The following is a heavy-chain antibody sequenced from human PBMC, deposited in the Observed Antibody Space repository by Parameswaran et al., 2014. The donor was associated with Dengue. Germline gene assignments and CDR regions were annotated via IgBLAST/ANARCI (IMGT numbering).Heavy chain of an antibody. CDR2: IWNDGSKT. D-gene: IGHD3-16*01. Sequence: WIRQPPGKGLEWVAVIWNDGSKTYYGDSVRGRFTISRDNSRNTLNLQMNSLIPEDTALYYCARDSYALQHCSNDNCYDDIDYWGQGTLVTVSS. CDR3: ARDSYALQHCSNDNCYDDIDY. J-gene: IGHJ4*02. V-gene: IGHV3-33*01.